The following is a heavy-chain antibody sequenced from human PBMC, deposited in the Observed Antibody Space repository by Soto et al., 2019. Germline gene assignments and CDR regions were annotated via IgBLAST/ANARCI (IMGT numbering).Heavy chain of an antibody. D-gene: IGHD3-10*01. V-gene: IGHV4-39*01. CDR1: GGSISSSSYY. CDR3: ARRATMVRGVLMGYYYYMDV. CDR2: IYYSGST. Sequence: SETLSLTCTVSGGSISSSSYYWGWIRQPPGKGLEWIGSIYYSGSTYYNPSLKSRVTISVDTSKNQFSLKLSSVTAADTAVYYCARRATMVRGVLMGYYYYMDVWGKGTTVTVSS. J-gene: IGHJ6*03.